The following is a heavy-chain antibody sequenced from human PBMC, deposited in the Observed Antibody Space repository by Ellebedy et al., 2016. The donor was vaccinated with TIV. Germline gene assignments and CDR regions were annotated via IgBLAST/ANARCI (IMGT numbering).Heavy chain of an antibody. J-gene: IGHJ4*02. Sequence: SQTLSLTCAISGDRVSSNSAAWNWIRQSPSRGLEWLGRTYYRSRWSSDYAVSVTSRISINPDTSKNQFSLQLNSVSPGDTAVYYCTREVAGTFDYWGQGTLVTVSS. CDR1: GDRVSSNSAA. CDR3: TREVAGTFDY. CDR2: TYYRSRWSS. V-gene: IGHV6-1*01. D-gene: IGHD6-19*01.